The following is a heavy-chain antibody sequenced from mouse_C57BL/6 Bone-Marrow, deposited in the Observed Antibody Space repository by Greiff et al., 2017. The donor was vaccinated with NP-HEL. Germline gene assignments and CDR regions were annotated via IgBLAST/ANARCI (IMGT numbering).Heavy chain of an antibody. CDR3: ARDVELRPMDY. Sequence: EVKLVESGGGLVQSGRSLRLSCATSGFTFSDFYMEWVRQAPGKGLEWIAASRNKANDYTTEYSASVKGRFIVSRDTSQSILYLQMNALRAEDTAIYYCARDVELRPMDYWGQGTSVTVSS. V-gene: IGHV7-1*01. CDR1: GFTFSDFY. D-gene: IGHD1-1*01. CDR2: SRNKANDYTT. J-gene: IGHJ4*01.